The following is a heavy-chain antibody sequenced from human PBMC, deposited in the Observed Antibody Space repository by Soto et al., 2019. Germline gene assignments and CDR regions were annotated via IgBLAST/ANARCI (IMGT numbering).Heavy chain of an antibody. CDR3: ARDGGGRIAAAGTSDYYYYYVDV. J-gene: IGHJ6*03. V-gene: IGHV1-2*04. CDR2: INPNSGGT. D-gene: IGHD6-13*01. Sequence: QVQLVQSGAEVKKPGASVKVSCKASGYTFTGYYMHWVRQAPGQGLAWMGWINPNSGGTNYAQKYQGWFTMTRGTSISTAYIELSRLRSNDTAVYYCARDGGGRIAAAGTSDYYYYYVDVWGKGTTVTVSS. CDR1: GYTFTGYY.